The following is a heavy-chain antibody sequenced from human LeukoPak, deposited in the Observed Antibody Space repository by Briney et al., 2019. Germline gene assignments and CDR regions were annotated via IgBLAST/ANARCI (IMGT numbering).Heavy chain of an antibody. CDR2: INPNSGGT. J-gene: IGHJ4*02. Sequence: ASVKVSCKASGYTFTGYYMHWVRQAPGQGLEWMGWINPNSGGTNYAQKFQGRVTMTRDTSISTAYMELSRLRSDDTAVYYCARDRRAAAAGKGPHGYWGQGTLVTVSS. V-gene: IGHV1-2*02. D-gene: IGHD6-13*01. CDR3: ARDRRAAAAGKGPHGY. CDR1: GYTFTGYY.